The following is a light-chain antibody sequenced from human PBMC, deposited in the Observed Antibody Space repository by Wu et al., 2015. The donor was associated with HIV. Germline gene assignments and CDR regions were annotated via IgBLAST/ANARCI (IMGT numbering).Light chain of an antibody. V-gene: IGKV3-20*01. CDR1: QTVTNNY. Sequence: EIVLTQSPGTLSLSPGESATLSCRTSQTVTNNYLAWYQQKRGQAPRLIIYDTSTRATGIPDRFSGSGSATDFTLTISRLEPEDFAVYYCQQYGSSLFTFGPGTKVDIK. J-gene: IGKJ3*01. CDR2: DTS. CDR3: QQYGSSLFT.